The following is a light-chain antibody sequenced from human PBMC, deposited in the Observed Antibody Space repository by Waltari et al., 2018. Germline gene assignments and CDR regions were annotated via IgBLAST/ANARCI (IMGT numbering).Light chain of an antibody. V-gene: IGLV2-14*01. CDR3: CSYTTTTTVV. J-gene: IGLJ3*02. Sequence: QSALPQPASVSGSPGQSITISCTGTSSAVGGYNFVSWYQQHPGKAPKLMIYEVTNRPSGVSNRVSGSKSGNTASLTISGLRAEDEADYYCCSYTTTTTVVFGGGTKLTVL. CDR1: SSAVGGYNF. CDR2: EVT.